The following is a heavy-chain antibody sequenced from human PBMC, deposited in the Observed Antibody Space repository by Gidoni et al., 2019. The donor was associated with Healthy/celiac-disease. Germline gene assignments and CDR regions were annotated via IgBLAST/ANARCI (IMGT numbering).Heavy chain of an antibody. Sequence: EVQLVESGGGLVQPGGSLRVSCAASGFHFSRYAMCWVRQAPGRGLEWVSAISGSGGSTYYADSVKGRFTISRDNSKNTLYLQMNSLRAEDTAVYYCAKDPISNLPNMGNYWGQGTLVTVSS. CDR3: AKDPISNLPNMGNY. V-gene: IGHV3-23*04. CDR1: GFHFSRYA. J-gene: IGHJ4*02. CDR2: ISGSGGST. D-gene: IGHD3-3*02.